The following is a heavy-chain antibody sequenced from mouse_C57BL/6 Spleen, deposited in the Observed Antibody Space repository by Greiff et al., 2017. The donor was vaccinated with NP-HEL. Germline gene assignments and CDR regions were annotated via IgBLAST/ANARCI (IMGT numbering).Heavy chain of an antibody. CDR3: ARIYYYGSSPYYFDY. Sequence: QVQLQQPGAELVKPGASVKLSCKASGYTFTSYWMHWVKQRPGQGLEWIGMIHPNRGSTNYNEKFKSKATLTVDKSSSTAYMQLSSLTSEDSAVYYCARIYYYGSSPYYFDYWGQGTTLTVSS. V-gene: IGHV1-64*01. J-gene: IGHJ2*01. CDR1: GYTFTSYW. D-gene: IGHD1-1*01. CDR2: IHPNRGST.